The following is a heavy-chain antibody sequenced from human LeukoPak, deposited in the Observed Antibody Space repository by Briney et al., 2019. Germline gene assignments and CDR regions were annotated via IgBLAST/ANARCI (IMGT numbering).Heavy chain of an antibody. Sequence: GGSLRLSCATSGFPFSTYTMNWVRQAPGKGLEWVSSIGSSSSYIYYADSIKGRFTVSRDNAKNSLYLQMNNLRAEDTAVYYCARDRRYFDTGGLGGPDYWGQGTLITVSS. CDR3: ARDRRYFDTGGLGGPDY. CDR1: GFPFSTYT. J-gene: IGHJ4*02. CDR2: IGSSSSYI. D-gene: IGHD2-8*02. V-gene: IGHV3-21*01.